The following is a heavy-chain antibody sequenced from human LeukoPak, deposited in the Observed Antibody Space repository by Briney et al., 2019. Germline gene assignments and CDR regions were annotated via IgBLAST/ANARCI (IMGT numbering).Heavy chain of an antibody. V-gene: IGHV1-69*05. CDR2: IIPIFGTA. Sequence: SVKVSCKASGGTFSSYAISWVRQAPGQGLEWMGGIIPIFGTANYAQKFQSRVTITTDESTSTAYMELSSLRSEDTAVYYCARGQVGYCSGGSCYPGHYFDYWGQGTLVTVSS. CDR1: GGTFSSYA. J-gene: IGHJ4*02. D-gene: IGHD2-15*01. CDR3: ARGQVGYCSGGSCYPGHYFDY.